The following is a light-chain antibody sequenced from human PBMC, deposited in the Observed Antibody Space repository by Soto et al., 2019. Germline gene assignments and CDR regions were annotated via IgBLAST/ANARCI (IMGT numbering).Light chain of an antibody. CDR3: QQYNNWPPYT. J-gene: IGKJ2*01. V-gene: IGKV3-15*01. CDR1: QSVSSN. CDR2: GAS. Sequence: EIVMTQSPATLSVSPGERATLYCRASQSVSSNLAWYQQKPGQAPRLLIYGASTRATGIAARVSGSGSGTEFTPTISRLPSEDFAVYYCQQYNNWPPYTFGQGTKLAIK.